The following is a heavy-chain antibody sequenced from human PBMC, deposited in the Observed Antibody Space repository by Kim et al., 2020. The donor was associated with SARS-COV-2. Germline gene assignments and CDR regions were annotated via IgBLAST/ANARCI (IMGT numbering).Heavy chain of an antibody. J-gene: IGHJ4*02. Sequence: GGSLRLSCAASGFTFSSYWMSWVRQAPGKGLEWVANIKQDGSEKYYVDSVKGRFTISRDNAKNSLYLQMNSLRAEDTAVYYCARDRGGATWIQLWSFDYWGQGTLVTVSS. CDR3: ARDRGGATWIQLWSFDY. D-gene: IGHD5-18*01. V-gene: IGHV3-7*01. CDR1: GFTFSSYW. CDR2: IKQDGSEK.